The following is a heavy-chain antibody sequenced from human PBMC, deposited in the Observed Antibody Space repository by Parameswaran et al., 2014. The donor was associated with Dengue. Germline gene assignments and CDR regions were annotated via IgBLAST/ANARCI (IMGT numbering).Heavy chain of an antibody. Sequence: WIRQPPGKGLVWVSRINSDGSSTSYADSVKGRFTISRDNAKNTLYLQMNSLRAEDTAVYYCARDYGEYCSSTSCYIGYFDYWGQGTLVTVSS. CDR2: INSDGSST. J-gene: IGHJ4*02. D-gene: IGHD2-2*02. V-gene: IGHV3-74*01. CDR3: ARDYGEYCSSTSCYIGYFDY.